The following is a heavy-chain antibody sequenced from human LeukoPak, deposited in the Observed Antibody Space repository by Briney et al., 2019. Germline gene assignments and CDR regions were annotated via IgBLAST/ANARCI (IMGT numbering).Heavy chain of an antibody. CDR1: GYTFTGYY. J-gene: IGHJ4*02. CDR2: INPNSGST. D-gene: IGHD5-12*01. CDR3: ARFIVATRYFDY. Sequence: ASVKVSCKASGYTFTGYYMHWVRQAPGQGLEWMGWINPNSGSTNYAQKFQGRVTMTRDTSISTAYMELSRLRSDDTAVYYCARFIVATRYFDYWGQGTLVTVSS. V-gene: IGHV1-2*02.